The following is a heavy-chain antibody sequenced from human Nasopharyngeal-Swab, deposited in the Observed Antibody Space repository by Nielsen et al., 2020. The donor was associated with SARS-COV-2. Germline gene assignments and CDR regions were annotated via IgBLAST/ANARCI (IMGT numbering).Heavy chain of an antibody. CDR2: ISAYNGNT. CDR3: ARAYYYDSSGYYYADY. Sequence: ASVKVSCKASGYTCTSYGISWVRQAPGQGLEWMGWISAYNGNTNYAQKLQGRVTMTTDTSTSTAYMELRSLRSDDTAVYYCARAYYYDSSGYYYADYWGQGTLVSVSS. V-gene: IGHV1-18*01. J-gene: IGHJ4*02. CDR1: GYTCTSYG. D-gene: IGHD3-22*01.